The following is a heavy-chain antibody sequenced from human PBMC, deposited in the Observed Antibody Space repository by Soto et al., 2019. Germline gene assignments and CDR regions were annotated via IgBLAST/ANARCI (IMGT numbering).Heavy chain of an antibody. Sequence: GESLKISCTGSGNSFTGYWIGWVRQMPGKGLEWMGITYPGDSDTRYSPSFQGRVTISADKPINTAYLQWSSLKASDTAMYYCARVGLRFLEWSGGYWGQGTLVTVSS. CDR2: TYPGDSDT. CDR3: ARVGLRFLEWSGGY. J-gene: IGHJ4*02. V-gene: IGHV5-51*04. D-gene: IGHD3-3*01. CDR1: GNSFTGYW.